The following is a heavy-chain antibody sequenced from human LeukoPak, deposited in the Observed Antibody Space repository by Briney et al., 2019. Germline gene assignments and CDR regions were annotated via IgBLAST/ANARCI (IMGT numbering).Heavy chain of an antibody. CDR1: GFTFSSYG. CDR3: AKDRRYYYGSGSYSSYYFDY. J-gene: IGHJ4*02. D-gene: IGHD3-10*01. V-gene: IGHV3-23*01. Sequence: PGGSLRLSCAASGFTFSSYGMSWVRQAPGKGLEWVSSISGSGGSTYYADSVKGRFTISRDNSKNPLYLQMNSLSAEDTAVYYCAKDRRYYYGSGSYSSYYFDYCGEQSLLAVSS. CDR2: ISGSGGST.